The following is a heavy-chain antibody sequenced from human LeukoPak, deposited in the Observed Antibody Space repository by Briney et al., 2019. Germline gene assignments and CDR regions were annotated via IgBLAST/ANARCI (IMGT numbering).Heavy chain of an antibody. V-gene: IGHV3-23*01. J-gene: IGHJ4*02. CDR2: ISGSGGST. CDR1: GFTFSSHG. CDR3: AREQPSTWYFH. Sequence: PGGSLRLSCAASGFTFSSHGMSWVRQAPGKGLEWVSGISGSGGSTNYADSVKGRFTISRDNSRNTLYLQMNSLRAEDTAVYYCAREQPSTWYFHWGQGTLVTVSS. D-gene: IGHD6-13*01.